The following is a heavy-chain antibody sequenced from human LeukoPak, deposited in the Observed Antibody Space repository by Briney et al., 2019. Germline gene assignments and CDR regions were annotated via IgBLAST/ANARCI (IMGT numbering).Heavy chain of an antibody. J-gene: IGHJ4*02. CDR3: ARDVWTTVAVIDY. CDR1: GFTFSSYW. Sequence: PGGSLRLSCVASGFTFSSYWMTWVRQAPGKGLEWLANIKEDGSIQYYLDSVRGRFTISRDNAKTSVYLQLNSLRADDTAVYYCARDVWTTVAVIDYWGQGTLVTVSS. CDR2: IKEDGSIQ. V-gene: IGHV3-7*01. D-gene: IGHD6-19*01.